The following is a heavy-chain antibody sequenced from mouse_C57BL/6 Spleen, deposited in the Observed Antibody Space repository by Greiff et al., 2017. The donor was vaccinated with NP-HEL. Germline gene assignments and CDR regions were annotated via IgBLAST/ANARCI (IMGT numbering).Heavy chain of an antibody. CDR1: GYSFTSYY. D-gene: IGHD1-1*01. Sequence: VQGVESGPELVKPGASVKISCKASGYSFTSYYIHWVKQRPGPGLEWIGWIYPGSGNTKYNEKFKGKATLTADTSSSTAYMQLSSLTSEDSAVYYCARGDDGSSYVGYYAMDYWGQGTSVTVSS. V-gene: IGHV1-66*01. CDR3: ARGDDGSSYVGYYAMDY. CDR2: IYPGSGNT. J-gene: IGHJ4*01.